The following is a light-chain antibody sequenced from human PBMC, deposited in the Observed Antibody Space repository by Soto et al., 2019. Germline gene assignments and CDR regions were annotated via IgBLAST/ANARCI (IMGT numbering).Light chain of an antibody. CDR3: CSYAGSYTFSYV. CDR1: SSDVGGYNY. Sequence: QSALTQPRSVSRSPGQSVTISCTGTSSDVGGYNYVSWYQQHPGKAPKLMIYDVSKRPSGVPDRFSGSKSGNTASLTISGLQAEDEADYYCCSYAGSYTFSYVFGTGTKLTVL. CDR2: DVS. J-gene: IGLJ1*01. V-gene: IGLV2-11*01.